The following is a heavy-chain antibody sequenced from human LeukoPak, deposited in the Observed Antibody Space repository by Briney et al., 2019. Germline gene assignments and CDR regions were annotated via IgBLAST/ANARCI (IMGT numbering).Heavy chain of an antibody. CDR3: ARDRVVGLGIDNAFDI. D-gene: IGHD2-15*01. J-gene: IGHJ3*02. V-gene: IGHV1-69*01. CDR2: IIPVFGTA. CDR1: GGTFSSYA. Sequence: SVKVSCKASGGTFSSYAISWVRRAPGQGLEWMGGIIPVFGTANYAQKFQGRVTITADESTSAAYMELSSLRSEDTAVYYCARDRVVGLGIDNAFDIWGHGTMVTVSS.